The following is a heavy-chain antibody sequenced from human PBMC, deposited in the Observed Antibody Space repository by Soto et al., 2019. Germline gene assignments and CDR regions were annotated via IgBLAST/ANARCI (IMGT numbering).Heavy chain of an antibody. Sequence: AISGSGGSTYYADSVKGRFTISRDNSKNTLYLQMNSLRAEDTAVYYCAKGPTVPTHDAFDIWGQGTMVTVSS. J-gene: IGHJ3*02. CDR2: ISGSGGST. V-gene: IGHV3-23*01. CDR3: AKGPTVPTHDAFDI. D-gene: IGHD4-17*01.